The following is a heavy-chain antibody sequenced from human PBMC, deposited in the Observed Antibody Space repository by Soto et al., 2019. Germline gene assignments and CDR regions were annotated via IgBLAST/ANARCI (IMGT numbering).Heavy chain of an antibody. CDR3: AREKWASGSRWLDP. J-gene: IGHJ5*02. CDR2: IIPLFGTT. D-gene: IGHD6-19*01. Sequence: SVKVSCKASGGTLSSYAIDWVRQAPGQGLEWMGGIIPLFGTTNYAQKLQGRVKLTADESTRTAYMELSTLTSEDTAVYYCAREKWASGSRWLDPWGQGTLVTVSS. V-gene: IGHV1-69*13. CDR1: GGTLSSYA.